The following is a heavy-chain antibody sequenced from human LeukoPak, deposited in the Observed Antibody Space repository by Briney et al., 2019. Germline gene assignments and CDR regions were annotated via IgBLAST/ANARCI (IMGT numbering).Heavy chain of an antibody. CDR1: GGSFSGYY. CDR3: AKYGSGSYSENYYMDV. V-gene: IGHV4-34*01. J-gene: IGHJ6*03. Sequence: SETLSLTCAVYGGSFSGYYWSWIRQPPGKGLEWIGEINHSGSTNYNPSLKGRVTISVDTSKNQFSLKLSSVTAADTAVYYCAKYGSGSYSENYYMDVWGKGTTVTVSS. D-gene: IGHD3-10*01. CDR2: INHSGST.